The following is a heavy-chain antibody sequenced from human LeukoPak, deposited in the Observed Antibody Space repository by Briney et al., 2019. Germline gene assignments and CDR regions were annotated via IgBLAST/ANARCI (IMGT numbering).Heavy chain of an antibody. Sequence: GGSLRLSCAASGFSFSSYEMNWVRQAPGKGLEWVSYIYSGGSTIYYADSVKGRFTISRDNAKNSLYLQMSSLRAEDTAVYYCARMGLLTLDYWGQGTLITVSS. D-gene: IGHD2-15*01. V-gene: IGHV3-48*03. CDR1: GFSFSSYE. CDR3: ARMGLLTLDY. CDR2: IYSGGSTI. J-gene: IGHJ4*02.